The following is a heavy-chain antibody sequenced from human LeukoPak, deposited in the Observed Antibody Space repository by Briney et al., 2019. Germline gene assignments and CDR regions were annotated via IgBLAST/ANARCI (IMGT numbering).Heavy chain of an antibody. CDR3: ARLTGTTGFDY. CDR2: ISGSGGST. Sequence: GGSLRLSCAASGFTFSSYAMSWVRQAPGKGLEWVSAISGSGGSTYYADSVKGRFTISRDNSKNTLYLQLNSLRADDTAVYYCARLTGTTGFDYWGQGTLVTVSS. J-gene: IGHJ4*02. CDR1: GFTFSSYA. V-gene: IGHV3-23*01. D-gene: IGHD1-1*01.